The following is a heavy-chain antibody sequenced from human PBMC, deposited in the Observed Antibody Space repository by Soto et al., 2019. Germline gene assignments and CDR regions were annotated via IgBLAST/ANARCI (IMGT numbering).Heavy chain of an antibody. D-gene: IGHD1-7*01. V-gene: IGHV4-39*01. J-gene: IGHJ3*02. Sequence: SETLSLTCTVSGGSISSSSYYWGWIRQPPGKGLEWIGSIYYSGSTYYNPSLKSRVTISVDTSKNQFSLKLSSVTAADTAVYYCARHAYNWNYLDIWGQGTMVTVSS. CDR1: GGSISSSSYY. CDR2: IYYSGST. CDR3: ARHAYNWNYLDI.